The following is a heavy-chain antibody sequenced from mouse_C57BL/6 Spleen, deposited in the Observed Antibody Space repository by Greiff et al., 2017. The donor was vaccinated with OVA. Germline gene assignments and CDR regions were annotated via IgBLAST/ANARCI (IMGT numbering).Heavy chain of an antibody. CDR3: ARGYYDYDGSYYAMDY. Sequence: QVQLKQPGTELVKPGASVKLSCKASGYTFTSYWMHWVKQRPGQGLEWIGNINPSNGGTNYNEKFKSKATLTVDKSSSTAYMQLSSLPSEDSAVYYCARGYYDYDGSYYAMDYWGQGTSVTVSS. CDR1: GYTFTSYW. CDR2: INPSNGGT. J-gene: IGHJ4*01. V-gene: IGHV1-53*01. D-gene: IGHD2-4*01.